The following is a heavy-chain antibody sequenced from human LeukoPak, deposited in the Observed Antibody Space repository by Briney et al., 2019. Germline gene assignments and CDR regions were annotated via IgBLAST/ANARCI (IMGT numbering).Heavy chain of an antibody. D-gene: IGHD3-22*01. CDR1: GFTFSTSW. CDR3: VRDMGYYDKV. J-gene: IGHJ4*02. Sequence: PGGSLRLSXATSGFTFSTSWMHWVRQAPGKGLVWVSRINTDGNTRNYADSVKGLFTISRDNAKNTLYLQMNSLRAEDTAVYYCVRDMGYYDKVWGQGTLVTVSS. V-gene: IGHV3-74*01. CDR2: INTDGNTR.